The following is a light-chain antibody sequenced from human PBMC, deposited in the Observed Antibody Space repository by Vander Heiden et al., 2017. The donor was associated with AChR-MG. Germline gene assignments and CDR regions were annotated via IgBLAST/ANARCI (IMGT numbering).Light chain of an antibody. Sequence: QLVLTQSPSASASLGASVNLTCTPRSGHSTYAIAWHRQQPEKGPRYLMKLNSYGSHSKGDGIPDRFSGSSSGAERYLTISSLQSEDEADYYCQTWVTGIRVFGGGTKLTVL. CDR2: LNSYGSH. V-gene: IGLV4-69*01. J-gene: IGLJ2*01. CDR3: QTWVTGIRV. CDR1: SGHSTYA.